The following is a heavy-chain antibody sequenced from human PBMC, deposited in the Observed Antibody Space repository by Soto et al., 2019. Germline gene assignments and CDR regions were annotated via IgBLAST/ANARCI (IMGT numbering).Heavy chain of an antibody. J-gene: IGHJ6*01. D-gene: IGHD3-3*01. CDR3: ARGSLGHMDV. CDR2: IRESGSTI. V-gene: IGHV3-48*03. CDR1: GFRFSSYE. Sequence: EEHVEESGGGLVQPGGSLRLSCIVSGFRFSSYEMNWVRQTPGKGLEWISYIRESGSTIYYADSVKGRFTISRDNAKNSLYLHMNSLRAEDTAVYYCARGSLGHMDVWGQGTAVTVCS.